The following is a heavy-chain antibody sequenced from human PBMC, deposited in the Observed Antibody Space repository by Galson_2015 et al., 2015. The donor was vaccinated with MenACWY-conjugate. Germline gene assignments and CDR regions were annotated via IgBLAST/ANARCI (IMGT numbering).Heavy chain of an antibody. D-gene: IGHD3-10*01. CDR1: GFTFSGSA. CDR3: SRLGEDTSYFSNYDMDV. V-gene: IGHV3-73*01. J-gene: IGHJ6*02. Sequence: SLRLSCAASGFTFSGSAIHWVRQASGRGLEWVGRIRGKVGGYATVYAASMKGRFIISRDDSKGTAYLQINSLETEDTAVYYCSRLGEDTSYFSNYDMDVWGQGTTVTVSS. CDR2: IRGKVGGYAT.